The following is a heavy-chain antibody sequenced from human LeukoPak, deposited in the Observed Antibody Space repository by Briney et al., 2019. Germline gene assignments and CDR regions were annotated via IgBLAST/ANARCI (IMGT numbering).Heavy chain of an antibody. D-gene: IGHD6-6*01. V-gene: IGHV3-15*07. CDR1: FSTFNKAW. CDR3: STRPTSGF. J-gene: IGHJ4*02. CDR2: IKSRTDGGTT. Sequence: PGGSLRLSCAASFSTFNKAWMNWVRQAPGKGLEWVGRIKSRTDGGTTDYAAAVKGRFTISRDDSENTAYLQMNSLKIEDTAVYYCSTRPTSGFWGQGTLVTVSS.